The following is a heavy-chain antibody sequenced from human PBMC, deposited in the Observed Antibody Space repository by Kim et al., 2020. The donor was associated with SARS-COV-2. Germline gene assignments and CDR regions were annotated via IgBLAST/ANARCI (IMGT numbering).Heavy chain of an antibody. Sequence: KCQGRVTITADKATSTAYMELGSLRAEDTAVYYCARSKDIVVVPAATLDYWGQGTLVTVSS. V-gene: IGHV1-69*02. J-gene: IGHJ4*02. D-gene: IGHD2-2*01. CDR3: ARSKDIVVVPAATLDY.